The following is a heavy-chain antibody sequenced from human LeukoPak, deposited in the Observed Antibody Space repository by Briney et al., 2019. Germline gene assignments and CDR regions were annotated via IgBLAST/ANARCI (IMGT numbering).Heavy chain of an antibody. V-gene: IGHV3-53*01. CDR2: IYSGGTT. CDR1: GFTVSSNY. CDR3: ARPTSYDYVWGSYRLDY. J-gene: IGHJ4*02. D-gene: IGHD3-16*02. Sequence: GGSLRLSCAASGFTVSSNYMSWVRQAPGKGLEWVSVIYSGGTTHYADSVKGRFTISRDNSKNTLYLQMNSLRAEDTAVYYCARPTSYDYVWGSYRLDYWGQGTLVTVSS.